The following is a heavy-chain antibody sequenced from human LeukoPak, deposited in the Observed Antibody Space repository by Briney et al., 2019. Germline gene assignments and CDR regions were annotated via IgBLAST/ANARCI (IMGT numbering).Heavy chain of an antibody. V-gene: IGHV4-31*11. CDR2: IYYSGST. Sequence: PSETLSLTCAVYGGSFSGYYWSWIRQHPGKGLEWIGYIYYSGSTYYNPSLKSRVTISVGTSKNQFSLKLSSVTAADTAVYYCARANWNFANENYGMDVWGQGTTVTVSS. J-gene: IGHJ6*02. CDR3: ARANWNFANENYGMDV. CDR1: GGSFSGYY. D-gene: IGHD1-7*01.